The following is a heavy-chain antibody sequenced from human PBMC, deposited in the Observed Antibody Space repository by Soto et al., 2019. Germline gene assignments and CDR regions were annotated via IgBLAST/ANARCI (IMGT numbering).Heavy chain of an antibody. J-gene: IGHJ4*02. D-gene: IGHD6-19*01. V-gene: IGHV3-23*01. CDR3: ARDVPWLAQTEGDGEFDY. Sequence: GGSLRLSCAASGFTFSSYAMSWVRQAPGKRLEWVSAISGSGGSTYYADSVKGRFTISRDNSKNTLYLQMNSLRAEDTAVYYCARDVPWLAQTEGDGEFDYWGQGTLVTVSS. CDR2: ISGSGGST. CDR1: GFTFSSYA.